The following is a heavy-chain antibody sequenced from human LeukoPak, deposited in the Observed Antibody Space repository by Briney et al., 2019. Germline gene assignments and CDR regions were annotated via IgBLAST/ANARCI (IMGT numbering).Heavy chain of an antibody. J-gene: IGHJ4*02. Sequence: GGSLRLSCAASGFPFNDYYMTWIRQAPGKGLEWVSHISSSGSTIYYADSVKGRFIISRDNAKNSLYLQMNSLRVEDTAVYYCARSIVGATDYWGQGTLVTVSS. CDR1: GFPFNDYY. CDR2: ISSSGSTI. V-gene: IGHV3-11*04. CDR3: ARSIVGATDY. D-gene: IGHD1-26*01.